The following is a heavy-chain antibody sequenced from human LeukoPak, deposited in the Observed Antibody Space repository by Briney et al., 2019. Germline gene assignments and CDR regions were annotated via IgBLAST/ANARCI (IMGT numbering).Heavy chain of an antibody. J-gene: IGHJ4*02. D-gene: IGHD3-22*01. CDR1: GFTLSSYA. CDR2: ISGSGGST. CDR3: AKESLDYYDSIGYYYILAFDY. Sequence: PGGSLRLSCAASGFTLSSYAMSWVRQAPGKGLEWVSAISGSGGSTYYADSVKGRFTISRDNSKNTLYLQMNSLRAEDTAAYYCAKESLDYYDSIGYYYILAFDYWGQGTLVTVSS. V-gene: IGHV3-23*01.